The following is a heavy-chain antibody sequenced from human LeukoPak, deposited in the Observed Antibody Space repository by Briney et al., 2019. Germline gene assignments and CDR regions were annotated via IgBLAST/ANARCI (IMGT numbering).Heavy chain of an antibody. Sequence: PGGSLRLSCAASGFTFSSYWMSWVRQAPGKGLEWVANIKQDGSEKYYVDSVKGRSTISRDNAKNSLYLQMNSLRAEDTAVYYCARGAHDSSGYYYESFGYWGQGTLVTVSS. CDR2: IKQDGSEK. D-gene: IGHD3-22*01. CDR1: GFTFSSYW. CDR3: ARGAHDSSGYYYESFGY. V-gene: IGHV3-7*01. J-gene: IGHJ4*02.